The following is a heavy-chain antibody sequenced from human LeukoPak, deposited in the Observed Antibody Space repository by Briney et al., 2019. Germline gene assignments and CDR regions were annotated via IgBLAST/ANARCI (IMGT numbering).Heavy chain of an antibody. D-gene: IGHD3-10*01. Sequence: GASVKVSCKASGYTFTSYYMHWVRQAPGQGLEWMGWINPNSGGTNYAQKFQGRVTMTRDTSISTAYMELSRLRSDDTAVYYCARSVRMEPHMVRGVMVWFDPWGQGTLVTVSS. CDR2: INPNSGGT. V-gene: IGHV1-2*02. CDR1: GYTFTSYY. CDR3: ARSVRMEPHMVRGVMVWFDP. J-gene: IGHJ5*02.